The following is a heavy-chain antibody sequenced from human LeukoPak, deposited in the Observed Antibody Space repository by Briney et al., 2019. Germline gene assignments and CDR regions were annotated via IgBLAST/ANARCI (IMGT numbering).Heavy chain of an antibody. J-gene: IGHJ6*02. CDR3: ARTKPWQLSYYYGMDV. D-gene: IGHD6-13*01. Sequence: PGGSLRLSCAGSGFDWMNWVRQAPGKGLEWVSSISSSSSYIYYADSVKGRFTISRDNAKNSLYLQMNSLRAEDTAVYYCARTKPWQLSYYYGMDVWGQGTTVTVSS. CDR1: GFDW. CDR2: ISSSSSYI. V-gene: IGHV3-21*01.